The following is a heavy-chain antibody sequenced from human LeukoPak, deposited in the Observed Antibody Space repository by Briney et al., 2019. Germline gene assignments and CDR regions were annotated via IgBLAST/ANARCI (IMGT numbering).Heavy chain of an antibody. V-gene: IGHV4-34*01. Sequence: KPSETLSLTCAVYGGSFSGYYWSWIRQPPGKGLEWIGEINHSGSTNYNPSLKSRVTISVDTSKNQFSLKLSSVTAADTAVYYCARGGRGYCSGGSCYSGRRYYGMDVWGQGTTVTVSS. J-gene: IGHJ6*02. CDR2: INHSGST. CDR1: GGSFSGYY. D-gene: IGHD2-15*01. CDR3: ARGGRGYCSGGSCYSGRRYYGMDV.